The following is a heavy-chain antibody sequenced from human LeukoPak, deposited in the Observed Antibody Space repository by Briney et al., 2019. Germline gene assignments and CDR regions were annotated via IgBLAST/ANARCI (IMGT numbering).Heavy chain of an antibody. CDR1: GGSISSGSYY. V-gene: IGHV4-61*10. Sequence: PSETLSLTCTVSGGSISSGSYYWSWIRQPAGKGLEWIGYIYYSGSTNYNPSLKSRVTISVDTSKNQFSLKLSSVTAADTAVYYCARHGYCSSTSCRGTYYMDVWGKGTTVTVSS. CDR2: IYYSGST. CDR3: ARHGYCSSTSCRGTYYMDV. J-gene: IGHJ6*03. D-gene: IGHD2-2*03.